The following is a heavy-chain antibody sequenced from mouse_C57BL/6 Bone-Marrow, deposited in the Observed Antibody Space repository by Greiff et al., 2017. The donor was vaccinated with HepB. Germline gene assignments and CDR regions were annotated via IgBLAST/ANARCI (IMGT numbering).Heavy chain of an antibody. J-gene: IGHJ4*01. Sequence: EVMLVESGGGLVQPGGSMKLSCVASGFTFSNYWMNWVRQSPEKGLEWVAQIRLKSDNYATHYAESVKGRFTISRDDSKSSVYLQMNNLRAEDTGIYYSAILLRDMDYWGQGTSVTVSS. CDR3: AILLRDMDY. CDR1: GFTFSNYW. D-gene: IGHD1-1*01. CDR2: IRLKSDNYAT. V-gene: IGHV6-3*01.